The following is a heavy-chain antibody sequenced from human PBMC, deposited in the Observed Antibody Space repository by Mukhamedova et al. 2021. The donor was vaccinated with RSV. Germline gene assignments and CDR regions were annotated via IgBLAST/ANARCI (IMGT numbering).Heavy chain of an antibody. V-gene: IGHV3-9*01. CDR2: ISWNSGSI. D-gene: IGHD6-19*01. J-gene: IGHJ4*02. Sequence: WEGLEWVSGISWNSGSIGYADSVKGRFTISRDNAKNSLYLQMNSLRAEDTALYYCAKEARIAVAGTSYFDYCGQGTLATVSS. CDR3: AKEARIAVAGTSYFDY.